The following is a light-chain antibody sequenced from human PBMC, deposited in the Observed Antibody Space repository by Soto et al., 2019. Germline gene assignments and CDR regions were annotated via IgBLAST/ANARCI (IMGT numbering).Light chain of an antibody. CDR3: QKYNRAPIT. J-gene: IGKJ4*01. CDR1: QGISNY. V-gene: IGKV1-27*01. CDR2: AAS. Sequence: DIQMTQSPSSLSASVGDRVTITCRASQGISNYLAWYQQKPGKVPKLLIYAASTLQSGVPSRFSGSGSGTGFTLTISSLQPEDVATYYCQKYNRAPITFGGGTKVEIK.